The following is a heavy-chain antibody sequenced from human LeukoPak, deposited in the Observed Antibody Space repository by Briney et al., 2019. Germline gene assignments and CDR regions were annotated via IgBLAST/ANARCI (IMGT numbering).Heavy chain of an antibody. J-gene: IGHJ4*02. CDR2: IKTKTDGWTT. CDR3: TTTHYNFYDLDH. CDR1: GFIFSSAW. D-gene: IGHD3-3*01. Sequence: NPGGSLRLSCAASGFIFSSAWMSWVRQAPGKGLEWVGHIKTKTDGWTTDYAAPVKGRFTISRDDSRNTVYLQMNSLKIEDTAVYYCTTTHYNFYDLDHWGQGTQVTVSS. V-gene: IGHV3-15*01.